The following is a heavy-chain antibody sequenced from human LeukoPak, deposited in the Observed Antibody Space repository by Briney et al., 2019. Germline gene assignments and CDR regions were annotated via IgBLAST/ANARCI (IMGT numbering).Heavy chain of an antibody. CDR1: GFTVSHNY. CDR3: AKGSYYDSSGSFYFDY. J-gene: IGHJ4*02. Sequence: GGSLRLSCAASGFTVSHNYMSWVRQAPGKGLEWVSGISGSGDNTYYADSVKGRFTISRDNSKNTLYVQVNSLGTEDTAAYYCAKGSYYDSSGSFYFDYWGQGTLVTVSS. V-gene: IGHV3-23*01. CDR2: ISGSGDNT. D-gene: IGHD3-22*01.